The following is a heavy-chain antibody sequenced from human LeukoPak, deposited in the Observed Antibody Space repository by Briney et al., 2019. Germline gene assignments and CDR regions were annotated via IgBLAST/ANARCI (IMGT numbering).Heavy chain of an antibody. CDR3: ARQVGVDDAFDI. V-gene: IGHV3-21*01. J-gene: IGHJ3*02. CDR1: GFSFSSHS. Sequence: GGSLRLSCVVSGFSFSSHSMNWVRQAPGKGLEWVSFISDSSSYIYYAASVKGRFTISRDNAKNSLFLQMNSLRAEDTAVYYCARQVGVDDAFDIWGQGTMVTISS. CDR2: ISDSSSYI. D-gene: IGHD1-26*01.